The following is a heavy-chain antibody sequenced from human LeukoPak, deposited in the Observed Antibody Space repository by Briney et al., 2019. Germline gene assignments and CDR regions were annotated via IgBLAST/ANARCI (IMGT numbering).Heavy chain of an antibody. Sequence: GGSLRLSCAASGFTFSTYDMQWVRQAPGKGLEWVSGISRSGRTYYTDSVKGRFSISGDNSKDTLYLQMNSMRAEDTAVYYCAQGGYFAFDIWGQGTMVAVSS. J-gene: IGHJ3*02. V-gene: IGHV3-23*01. D-gene: IGHD2-2*03. CDR2: ISRSGRT. CDR1: GFTFSTYD. CDR3: AQGGYFAFDI.